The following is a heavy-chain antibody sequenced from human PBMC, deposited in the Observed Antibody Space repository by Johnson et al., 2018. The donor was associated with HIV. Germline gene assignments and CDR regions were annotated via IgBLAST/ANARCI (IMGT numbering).Heavy chain of an antibody. CDR2: INSDGSST. Sequence: VQLVESGGGLVQPGGSLRLSCAASGFTFSSYWMHWVRQAPGKGLVWVSRINSDGSSTSYADSVKGRFTISRDNAKNTLYLQMNSLIAEDTAVYYWAREQKLNLDAFDIWGQGTMVTVSS. D-gene: IGHD6-13*01. CDR1: GFTFSSYW. V-gene: IGHV3-74*02. CDR3: AREQKLNLDAFDI. J-gene: IGHJ3*02.